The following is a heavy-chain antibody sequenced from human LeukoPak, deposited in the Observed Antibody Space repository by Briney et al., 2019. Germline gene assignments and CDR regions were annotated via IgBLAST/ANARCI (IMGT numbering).Heavy chain of an antibody. Sequence: GGSLRLSCVASGFTFSDYSMDWVRQSPGKGLEWVASISSSTTYIFYAGSVKGRFTISRDNSRNTLYLQMNSLRAEDTAVYYCARDDPLSGFDYWGQGTLVTVSS. CDR1: GFTFSDYS. CDR2: ISSSTTYI. D-gene: IGHD1-26*01. V-gene: IGHV3-21*04. CDR3: ARDDPLSGFDY. J-gene: IGHJ4*02.